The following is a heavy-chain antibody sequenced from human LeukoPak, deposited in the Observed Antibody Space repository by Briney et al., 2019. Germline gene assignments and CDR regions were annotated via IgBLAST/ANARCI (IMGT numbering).Heavy chain of an antibody. J-gene: IGHJ4*02. CDR3: ARDSTPTYYSGTYYFEY. Sequence: ASVKVSCKASGYTFASYYMHWVRQAPGQGLEWMGLINPSGGSTTCAQKFQGRVTMTRDTSTSTVYMDLSSLRSEDTAVYYCARDSTPTYYSGTYYFEYWGQGTLVTVSS. D-gene: IGHD1-26*01. V-gene: IGHV1-46*01. CDR2: INPSGGST. CDR1: GYTFASYY.